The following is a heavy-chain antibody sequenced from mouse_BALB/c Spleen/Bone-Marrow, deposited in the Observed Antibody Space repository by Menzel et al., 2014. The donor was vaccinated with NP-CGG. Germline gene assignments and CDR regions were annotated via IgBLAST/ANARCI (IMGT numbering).Heavy chain of an antibody. Sequence: VQLQQSGPELVKPGASVKISCKASGYTSTDYNMHWVKQSHGKSLEWIGYIYPNNGGTGYNQKFESKATVTADNSSSTAYMELRSLTSEDSAVYYCARRGSPYYFDYWGQGTTLTISS. CDR2: IYPNNGGT. J-gene: IGHJ2*01. CDR3: ARRGSPYYFDY. V-gene: IGHV1S29*02. CDR1: GYTSTDYN. D-gene: IGHD1-1*02.